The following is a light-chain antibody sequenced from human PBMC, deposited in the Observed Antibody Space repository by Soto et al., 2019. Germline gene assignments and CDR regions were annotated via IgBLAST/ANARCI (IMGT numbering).Light chain of an antibody. CDR3: SSYAGSNNLKV. CDR2: EVT. J-gene: IGLJ1*01. V-gene: IGLV2-8*01. Sequence: QSVLTQPPSASGAPGQSVTISCPGTRSDVGGYNYVSWYQQHPGKAPKLMIYEVTKRPSGVTDRFSGSKSGNTASLTVSELQPEDEADYYCSSYAGSNNLKVFGTGTKVTVL. CDR1: RSDVGGYNY.